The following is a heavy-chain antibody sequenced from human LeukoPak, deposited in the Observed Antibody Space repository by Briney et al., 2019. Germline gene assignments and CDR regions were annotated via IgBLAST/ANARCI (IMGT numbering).Heavy chain of an antibody. CDR3: ARSLTFTSLDYYRDV. CDR2: ISSSSSYI. Sequence: PGGSLRLSCAASGFTFSSYSMNWVRQAPGKGLEWVSSISSSSSYIYYADSVKGRFTISRDNAKNSLYLQMNSLRAEDTAVYYCARSLTFTSLDYYRDVWGKGTTVTVSS. D-gene: IGHD1-14*01. J-gene: IGHJ6*03. V-gene: IGHV3-21*01. CDR1: GFTFSSYS.